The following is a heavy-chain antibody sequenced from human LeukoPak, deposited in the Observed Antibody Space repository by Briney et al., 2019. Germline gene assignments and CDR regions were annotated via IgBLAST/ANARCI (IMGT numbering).Heavy chain of an antibody. D-gene: IGHD3-10*01. CDR1: GYSPTIGYY. CDR2: FYHSGTT. Sequence: PSETLSLTCAVSGYSPTIGYYWGWIRQPPGKGREGIGSFYHSGTTYYNPSLKSRVTISEDTSKNQFSLMLSSVTAADTAVYYCARQNPGSGRYGYYYYYMDVWGKGTTVTVSS. J-gene: IGHJ6*03. CDR3: ARQNPGSGRYGYYYYYMDV. V-gene: IGHV4-38-2*01.